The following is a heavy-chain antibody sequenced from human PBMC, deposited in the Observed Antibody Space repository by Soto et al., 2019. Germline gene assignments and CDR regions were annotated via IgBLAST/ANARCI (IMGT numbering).Heavy chain of an antibody. Sequence: EAQLLESGGDWAQPGGSLRLSCAASGFTFSSHGMSWVRQAPGKGLEWIAGLSRGGGTTYYADSVKGRFTISGDNSKTTLDLIMNSLKVEDTALYYCAKDGQYRTDGFDVWGQGTMVTVSS. CDR3: AKDGQYRTDGFDV. D-gene: IGHD6-6*01. CDR1: GFTFSSHG. J-gene: IGHJ3*01. CDR2: LSRGGGTT. V-gene: IGHV3-23*01.